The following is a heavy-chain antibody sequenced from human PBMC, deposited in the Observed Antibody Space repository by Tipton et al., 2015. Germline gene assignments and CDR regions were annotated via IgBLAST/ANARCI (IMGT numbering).Heavy chain of an antibody. CDR3: AKDRSFDMVRGAPRLSHDYYGMDV. Sequence: GSLRLSCAASGFTFSGYLMHWVRQAPGKGLVWVSRITGDGSSTTYADSVKGRFTISRDNAKNTLFLQMNSLRAEDTAVYYCAKDRSFDMVRGAPRLSHDYYGMDVWGQGTTITVSS. J-gene: IGHJ6*02. CDR1: GFTFSGYL. V-gene: IGHV3-74*01. CDR2: ITGDGSST. D-gene: IGHD3-10*01.